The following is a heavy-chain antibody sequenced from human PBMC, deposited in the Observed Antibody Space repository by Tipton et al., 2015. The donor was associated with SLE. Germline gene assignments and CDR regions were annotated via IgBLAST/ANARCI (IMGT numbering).Heavy chain of an antibody. Sequence: TLSLTCTVSGGSISSYYWSWIRQPAGKGLEWIGRIYTSGSTNYNPSLKSRVTISVDTSKNQFSLKLSSVTAADTAVYYCARRITMVRGANDAFDIWGQGTMVTVSS. J-gene: IGHJ3*02. D-gene: IGHD3-10*01. CDR3: ARRITMVRGANDAFDI. CDR1: GGSISSYY. CDR2: IYTSGST. V-gene: IGHV4-4*07.